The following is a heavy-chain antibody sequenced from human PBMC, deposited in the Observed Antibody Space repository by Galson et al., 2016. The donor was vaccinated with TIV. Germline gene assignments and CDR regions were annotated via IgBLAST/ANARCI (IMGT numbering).Heavy chain of an antibody. CDR2: INPGNGDT. Sequence: CKASGYRFIGYYIHWVRQAPGRGPEWMGCINPGNGDTKYAQIFQGSVTLTWDTSVSTAYMEMTSLRSDDTAVYFCAKESDWGVAEFDFWGQGTPVSVSS. D-gene: IGHD2-21*01. CDR1: GYRFIGYY. J-gene: IGHJ4*02. V-gene: IGHV1-2*02. CDR3: AKESDWGVAEFDF.